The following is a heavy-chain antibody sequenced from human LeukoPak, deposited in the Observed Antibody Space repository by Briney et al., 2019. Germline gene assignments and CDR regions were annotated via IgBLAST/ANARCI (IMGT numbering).Heavy chain of an antibody. CDR3: ARVPDYDFWSGYLYYFDY. D-gene: IGHD3-3*01. CDR1: GFTFSDYY. Sequence: PGGSLSLSCAASGFTFSDYYMTWFRQAPGKGLEWVSYISSSGSTIYYADSVKGRFTISRDNAKNSLYLQMNSLRAEDTAVYYCARVPDYDFWSGYLYYFDYWGQGTLVTVSS. J-gene: IGHJ4*02. CDR2: ISSSGSTI. V-gene: IGHV3-11*04.